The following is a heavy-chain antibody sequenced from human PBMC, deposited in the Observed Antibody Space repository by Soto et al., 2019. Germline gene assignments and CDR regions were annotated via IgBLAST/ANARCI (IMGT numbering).Heavy chain of an antibody. CDR1: GGSISSGGYY. CDR2: IYDSGST. D-gene: IGHD6-19*01. V-gene: IGHV4-31*03. Sequence: QVELQESGPGLVKPSQTLSLTCTVSGGSISSGGYYWSWVRQHPGKGLEWIGYIYDSGSTYYNPSLKSRVTISVDPSKNRFSLKLPSVTAADTAVYYCASQATGWYPDYWGQGTLVTVSS. J-gene: IGHJ4*02. CDR3: ASQATGWYPDY.